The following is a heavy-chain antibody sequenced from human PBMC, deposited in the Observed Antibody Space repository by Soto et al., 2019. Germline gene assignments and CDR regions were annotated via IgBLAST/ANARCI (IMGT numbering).Heavy chain of an antibody. CDR2: ISTYNGET. CDR1: GYAFTTYA. CDR3: ASQLPGDCFDP. J-gene: IGHJ5*02. D-gene: IGHD1-1*01. V-gene: IGHV1-18*01. Sequence: QVHLVQSGTEVMKPGASVKVSCKASGYAFTTYAITWVRQAPGRGLEWMGWISTYNGETNYAQNLQGRVTMTTDTSTTTAYMELRSLRSDDTAVYYCASQLPGDCFDPWGQGTLVTVSS.